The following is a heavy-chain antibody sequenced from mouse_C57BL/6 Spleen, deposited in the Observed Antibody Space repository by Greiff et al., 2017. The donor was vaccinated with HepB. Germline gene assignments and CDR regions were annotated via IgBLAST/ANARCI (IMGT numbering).Heavy chain of an antibody. CDR2: IYPGDGDT. Sequence: VQLQQSGPELVKPGASVKISCKASGYAFSSSWMNWVKQRPGKGLEWIGRIYPGDGDTNYNGKFKGKATLTADKSSSTAYMQLSSLTSEDSAVYFCARPLTGPYAMDYWGQGTSVTVSS. J-gene: IGHJ4*01. V-gene: IGHV1-82*01. D-gene: IGHD4-1*01. CDR3: ARPLTGPYAMDY. CDR1: GYAFSSSW.